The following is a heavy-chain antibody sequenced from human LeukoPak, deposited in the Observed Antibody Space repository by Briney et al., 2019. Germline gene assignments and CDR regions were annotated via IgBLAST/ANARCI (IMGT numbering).Heavy chain of an antibody. D-gene: IGHD2-21*01. Sequence: GGSLRPSCAASGFTFSSYSMNWVRQAPGKGLEWVSSITSSSSYIYYADSVKGRFTISRDNAKNSLYLQMNSLRAEDTAVYYCASNIPIDYWGQGTLVTVSS. CDR1: GFTFSSYS. V-gene: IGHV3-21*01. CDR2: ITSSSSYI. J-gene: IGHJ4*02. CDR3: ASNIPIDY.